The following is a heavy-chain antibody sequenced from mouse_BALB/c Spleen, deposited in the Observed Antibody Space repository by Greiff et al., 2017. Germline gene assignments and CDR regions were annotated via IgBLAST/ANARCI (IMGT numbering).Heavy chain of an antibody. D-gene: IGHD3-2*02. V-gene: IGHV5-9-4*01. Sequence: DVKLVESGGGLVKPGGSLKLSCAASGFTFSSYAMSWVRQSPEKRLEWVAEISSGGSYTYYPDTVTGRFTISRDNAKNTLYLEMSSLRSEDTAMYYCARDDSGGAMDYWGQGTSVTVSS. J-gene: IGHJ4*01. CDR3: ARDDSGGAMDY. CDR1: GFTFSSYA. CDR2: ISSGGSYT.